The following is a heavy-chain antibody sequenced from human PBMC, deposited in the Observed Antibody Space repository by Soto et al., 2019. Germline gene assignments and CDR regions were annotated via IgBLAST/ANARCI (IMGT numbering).Heavy chain of an antibody. CDR2: VSFAGTNK. V-gene: IGHV3-30-3*01. CDR3: AREGSAVGYYGLDV. Sequence: QVQLVESGGGVVQPGRSLRLSCVASGFTFSNYVMHWVRRAPGKGLEWVAVVSFAGTNKYSPDSVKGLFTISRDNSRNTLSLEMHSLTAEDTAVYYCAREGSAVGYYGLDVWGQGTPVTVSP. D-gene: IGHD1-26*01. CDR1: GFTFSNYV. J-gene: IGHJ6*01.